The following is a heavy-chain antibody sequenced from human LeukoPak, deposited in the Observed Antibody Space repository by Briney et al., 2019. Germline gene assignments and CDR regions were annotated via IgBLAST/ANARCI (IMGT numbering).Heavy chain of an antibody. J-gene: IGHJ4*02. Sequence: PGGSPRLSCAASGFTFSDYYMSWIRQAPGKGLEWVSYISSSGSTIYYADSVKGRFTISRDNAKNSLYLQMNSLRAEDTAVYYCARDPNWNPVSVDYWGQGTLVTVSS. CDR2: ISSSGSTI. D-gene: IGHD1-1*01. CDR3: ARDPNWNPVSVDY. V-gene: IGHV3-11*01. CDR1: GFTFSDYY.